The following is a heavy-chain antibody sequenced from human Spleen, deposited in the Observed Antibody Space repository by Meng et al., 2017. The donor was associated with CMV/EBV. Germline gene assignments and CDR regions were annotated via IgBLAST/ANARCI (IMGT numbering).Heavy chain of an antibody. CDR3: ARGPGSSRYLYYGLDV. V-gene: IGHV6-1*01. CDR1: GDSVSSNSAA. D-gene: IGHD1-1*01. Sequence: SQTLSLTCDISGDSVSSNSAAWNWIRQSPSRGLEWLGKTYYRSKYYNDYAVFVKGRISITPDTSKNQFSLHLNSVTPEDTAIYYCARGPGSSRYLYYGLDVWGQGTTVTVS. CDR2: TYYRSKYYN. J-gene: IGHJ6*02.